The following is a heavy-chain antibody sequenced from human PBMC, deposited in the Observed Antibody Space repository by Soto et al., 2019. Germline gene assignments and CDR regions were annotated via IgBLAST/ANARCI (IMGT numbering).Heavy chain of an antibody. CDR1: DGSISSDDYY. CDR3: ARGGGVYYFDY. CDR2: IYYGGST. V-gene: IGHV4-30-4*01. Sequence: TLSLTCTVSDGSISSDDYYWSWIRQPPGKGLEWIGHIYYGGSTYYSPSLKGRVTISVDTSKKQFSLKLSSVTAADTAVYYCARGGGVYYFDYWGQGTLVTVSS. D-gene: IGHD2-8*02. J-gene: IGHJ4*02.